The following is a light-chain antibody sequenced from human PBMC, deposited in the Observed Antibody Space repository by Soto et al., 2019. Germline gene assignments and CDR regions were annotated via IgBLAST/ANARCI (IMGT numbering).Light chain of an antibody. V-gene: IGKV1-9*01. J-gene: IGKJ5*01. CDR2: AAS. CDR1: QGIDTS. Sequence: DIQMTQSPSSLSASVVDIVTITCLASQGIDTSLAWYQQKPGKAPKLLIYAASNFQSGVPSRFSGSGSGTHFTLTISSLQPEDFATYYCQQLHGYPITFGQGTRLENK. CDR3: QQLHGYPIT.